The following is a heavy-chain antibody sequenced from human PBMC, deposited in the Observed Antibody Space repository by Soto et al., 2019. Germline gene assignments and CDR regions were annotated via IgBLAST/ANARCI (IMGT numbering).Heavy chain of an antibody. Sequence: SETLSLTCSVSGDSINDKNWWTWLRQPPGKRLEWIGDIYHTGRSSYNPSLTSRVAMSVDKSKNQFSLKLISVTAADTATYYCAHALEPYNWNAIDYWGQGTLVTVSS. CDR3: AHALEPYNWNAIDY. CDR1: GDSINDKNW. J-gene: IGHJ4*02. D-gene: IGHD1-1*01. CDR2: IYHTGRS. V-gene: IGHV4-4*02.